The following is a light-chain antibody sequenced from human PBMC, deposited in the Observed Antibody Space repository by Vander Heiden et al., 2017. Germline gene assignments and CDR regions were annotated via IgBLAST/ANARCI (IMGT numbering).Light chain of an antibody. CDR3: QAYDNRLKSVV. Sequence: QSVLTQPPSVSGAPGQRVTIPCTGSSSNTGAGLDIHWYRHLPGTAPKHLIYGNFKRPSGVPDRFSGSKSGTSASLAVTGLQAEDEADYYCQAYDNRLKSVVFGGGTKLTVL. V-gene: IGLV1-40*01. CDR1: SSNTGAGLD. CDR2: GNF. J-gene: IGLJ2*01.